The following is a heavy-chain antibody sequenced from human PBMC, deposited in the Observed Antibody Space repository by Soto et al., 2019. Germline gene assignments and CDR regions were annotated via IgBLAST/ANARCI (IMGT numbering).Heavy chain of an antibody. Sequence: PSETLSLTCTVSGGSISTSSYYWAWIRQHPGKGLEWIGFLYYRGSTYFNPSLKSRVTLSVDTSKNQLSLKLSSVSAADTAVYYCATGFDYGDDDAFDIWGHGTMVTVSS. D-gene: IGHD4-17*01. CDR3: ATGFDYGDDDAFDI. CDR1: GGSISTSSYY. V-gene: IGHV4-31*03. J-gene: IGHJ3*02. CDR2: LYYRGST.